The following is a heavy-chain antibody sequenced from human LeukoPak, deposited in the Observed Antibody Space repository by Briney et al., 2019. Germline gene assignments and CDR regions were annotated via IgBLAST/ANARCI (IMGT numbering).Heavy chain of an antibody. Sequence: SGGSLRLSCAASGFTFSSYAMSWVRQAPGKGLEWVSAISGSGGSTYYADSVKGRFTISRDNSKNTLYLQMNSLRAEDTAVYYCARDLDYDSSGYYYPYSDYWGQGTLVTVSS. CDR1: GFTFSSYA. V-gene: IGHV3-23*01. CDR2: ISGSGGST. CDR3: ARDLDYDSSGYYYPYSDY. D-gene: IGHD3-22*01. J-gene: IGHJ4*02.